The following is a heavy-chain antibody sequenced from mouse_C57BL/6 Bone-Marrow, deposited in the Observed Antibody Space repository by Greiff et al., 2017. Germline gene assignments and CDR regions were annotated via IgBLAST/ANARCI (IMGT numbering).Heavy chain of an antibody. Sequence: QVQLQQPGAELVMPGASVKLSCKASGYTFTSYWMHWVKQRPGQGLEWIGEIDPSDSYTNYNQKFKGKSTLTVDKSSSTAYMQLSSRTSEDSAVYYCAREGWYFDVWGTGTTVTVSS. CDR3: AREGWYFDV. CDR2: IDPSDSYT. V-gene: IGHV1-69*01. J-gene: IGHJ1*03. CDR1: GYTFTSYW.